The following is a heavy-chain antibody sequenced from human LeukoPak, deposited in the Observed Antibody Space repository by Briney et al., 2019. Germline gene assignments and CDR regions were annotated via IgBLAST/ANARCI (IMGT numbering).Heavy chain of an antibody. V-gene: IGHV1-24*01. CDR3: AIGDYYDSSGYQEY. CDR2: FDPEDGET. Sequence: ASVKVSCKVSGYTLNEISMHWVRQAPGKGLEWMGGFDPEDGETIYAQKFQGRVTITTDESTSTAYMELSSLRSEDTAVYYCAIGDYYDSSGYQEYWGQGTLVTVSS. J-gene: IGHJ4*02. CDR1: GYTLNEIS. D-gene: IGHD3-22*01.